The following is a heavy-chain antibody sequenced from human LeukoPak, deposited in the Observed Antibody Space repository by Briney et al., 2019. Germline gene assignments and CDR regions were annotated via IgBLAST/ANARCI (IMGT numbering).Heavy chain of an antibody. CDR2: IYPGDSDT. Sequence: GESLKIFCKGSGYSFTSYWIGWVRQMPGKGLEWMGLIYPGDSDTRYSPSFQGQVTISADKSISTAYLQWSSLKASDTAMYYCARSALYGDYTFDYWGQGTLVTVSS. J-gene: IGHJ4*02. CDR3: ARSALYGDYTFDY. D-gene: IGHD4-17*01. V-gene: IGHV5-51*01. CDR1: GYSFTSYW.